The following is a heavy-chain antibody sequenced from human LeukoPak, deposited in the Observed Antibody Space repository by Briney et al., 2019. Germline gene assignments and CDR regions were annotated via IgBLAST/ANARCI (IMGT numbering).Heavy chain of an antibody. V-gene: IGHV1-24*01. CDR3: ATLVTAYCGGDCLTYFDY. CDR2: FDPEEGEI. J-gene: IGHJ4*02. Sequence: AAVKVSCKVSGETLTEISMHWVRQAPGKGLEWMGGFDPEEGEIIYAQQFEGRVVMTEDTSTDTAYLEFGSLTSEDTAVYFCATLVTAYCGGDCLTYFDYWGQGTLVTASS. CDR1: GETLTEIS. D-gene: IGHD2-21*02.